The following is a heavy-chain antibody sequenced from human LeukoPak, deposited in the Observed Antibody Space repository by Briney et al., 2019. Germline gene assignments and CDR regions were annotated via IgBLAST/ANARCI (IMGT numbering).Heavy chain of an antibody. CDR3: ARSAPRSTWLFDL. CDR1: GGSISSSTYY. Sequence: PSETLSLTCSVSGGSISSSTYYWGWIRQPPGKGLEWIGSIYYSGSTYYNPSLKSRVTISVATSKNQFSLKLSSVTAADTAVYYCARSAPRSTWLFDLWGRGTLVTVSS. V-gene: IGHV4-39*01. CDR2: IYYSGST. J-gene: IGHJ2*01. D-gene: IGHD5/OR15-5a*01.